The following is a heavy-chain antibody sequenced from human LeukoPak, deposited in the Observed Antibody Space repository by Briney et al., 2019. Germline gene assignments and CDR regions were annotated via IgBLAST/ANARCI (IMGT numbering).Heavy chain of an antibody. CDR1: GFTFSGYS. J-gene: IGHJ4*02. D-gene: IGHD6-19*01. CDR3: AKVRVAVAGTGAFDY. Sequence: PGGSLRLSCAASGFTFSGYSMNWVRQAPGKGLEWVSYISSSSSTIYYADSVKGRFTISRDNSKNTLYLQMNSLRAEDTAVYYCAKVRVAVAGTGAFDYWGQGTLVTVSS. CDR2: ISSSSSTI. V-gene: IGHV3-48*01.